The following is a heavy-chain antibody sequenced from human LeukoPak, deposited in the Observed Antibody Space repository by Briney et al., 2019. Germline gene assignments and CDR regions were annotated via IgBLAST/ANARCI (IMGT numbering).Heavy chain of an antibody. J-gene: IGHJ6*02. V-gene: IGHV5-51*01. CDR3: ARHRSIAARPPYYYYYYGMDV. CDR1: GYSFTSYW. D-gene: IGHD6-6*01. CDR2: IYPGDSDT. Sequence: GESLKISCKGSGYSFTSYWIGWVRQMPGKGLEWMGIIYPGDSDTRYSPSCQGQVTISADKSISTAYLQWSSLKASDTAMYYCARHRSIAARPPYYYYYYGMDVWGQGTTVTVSS.